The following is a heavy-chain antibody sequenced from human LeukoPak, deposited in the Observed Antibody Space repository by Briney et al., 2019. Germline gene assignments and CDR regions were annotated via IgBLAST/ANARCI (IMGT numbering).Heavy chain of an antibody. J-gene: IGHJ1*01. CDR2: ISSNGGST. CDR3: ASGYSSSWGFQH. V-gene: IGHV3-64*01. CDR1: GFTFSSYA. D-gene: IGHD6-13*01. Sequence: EGSLRLSCAASGFTFSSYAMHWVRQAPGKGLEYVSAISSNGGSTYYANSVKGRFTISRDNSKNTLYLQMGSLRAEDMAVYYCASGYSSSWGFQHWGQGTLVTVSS.